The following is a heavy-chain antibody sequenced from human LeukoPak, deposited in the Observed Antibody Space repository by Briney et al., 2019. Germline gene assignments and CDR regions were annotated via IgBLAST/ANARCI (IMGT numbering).Heavy chain of an antibody. J-gene: IGHJ4*02. D-gene: IGHD2-2*01. Sequence: GGSLRLSCAASGFTFSSYAMSWVRQAPGKGLEWVSAISGSGGSTYYADFVKGRFTISRDNSKNTLYLQMNSLRAEDTAVYYCARHCSSTSWFDYWGQGTLVTVSS. V-gene: IGHV3-23*01. CDR3: ARHCSSTSWFDY. CDR2: ISGSGGST. CDR1: GFTFSSYA.